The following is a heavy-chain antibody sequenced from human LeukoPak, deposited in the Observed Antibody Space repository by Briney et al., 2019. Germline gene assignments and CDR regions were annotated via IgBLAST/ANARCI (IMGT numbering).Heavy chain of an antibody. Sequence: GGSLRLSCAASGFTFSTFSMNWVRQAPGKGLEWVSYISSSSRRILYADSVKGRFTISRDNAKNSLYLQMDGLRAEDTALYYCARVEDSGSHWGQGTLVTVSS. V-gene: IGHV3-48*04. CDR2: ISSSSRRI. CDR3: ARVEDSGSH. D-gene: IGHD1-26*01. CDR1: GFTFSTFS. J-gene: IGHJ4*02.